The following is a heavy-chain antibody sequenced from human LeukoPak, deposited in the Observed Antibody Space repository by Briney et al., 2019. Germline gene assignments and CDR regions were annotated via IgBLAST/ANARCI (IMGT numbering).Heavy chain of an antibody. CDR2: IIPILGIA. Sequence: ASVKVSCKATRGTFSSYTISWVRQAPGQGLEWMGRIIPILGIANYAQKFQGRVTITADKSTSTAYMELSSLRSEDTAVYYCARGPSLGYFDYWGQGTLVTVSS. CDR1: RGTFSSYT. V-gene: IGHV1-69*02. CDR3: ARGPSLGYFDY. J-gene: IGHJ4*02.